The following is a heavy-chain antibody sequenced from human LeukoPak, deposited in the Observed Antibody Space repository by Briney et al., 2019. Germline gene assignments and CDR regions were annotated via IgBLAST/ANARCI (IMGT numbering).Heavy chain of an antibody. CDR2: IYHSGST. J-gene: IGHJ6*03. D-gene: IGHD3-10*01. CDR3: ARLSGSSSDWYYYYYYMDV. CDR1: GYSISSGYY. V-gene: IGHV4-38-2*02. Sequence: PSETLSLTCTVSGYSISSGYYWGWIRQPPGKGLEWIGSIYHSGSTYYNPSLKSRVTISVDTSQSQFSLKLSSVTAADTAVYYCARLSGSSSDWYYYYYYMDVWGKGTTVTVSS.